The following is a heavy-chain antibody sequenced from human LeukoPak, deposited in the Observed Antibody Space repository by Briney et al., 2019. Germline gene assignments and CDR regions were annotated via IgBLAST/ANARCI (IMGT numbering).Heavy chain of an antibody. CDR2: ISYSGGT. Sequence: PSETLSLTCTVSADNTYYWSWIRQPPGKGLEWLGHISYSGGTHYNPSLERRVTISIDTSKDQMSLKLSSVTAADTALYYCAEMSGSASLDRWGQGTLVSVSS. D-gene: IGHD5-24*01. CDR1: ADNTYY. CDR3: AEMSGSASLDR. V-gene: IGHV4-59*02. J-gene: IGHJ5*02.